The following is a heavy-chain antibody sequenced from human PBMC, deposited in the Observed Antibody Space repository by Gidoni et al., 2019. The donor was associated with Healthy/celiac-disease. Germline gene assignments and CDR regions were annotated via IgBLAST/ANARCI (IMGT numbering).Heavy chain of an antibody. CDR3: AKLRGGGVVISYNWFDP. J-gene: IGHJ5*02. CDR1: GGTFSSYA. Sequence: QVQLVQSGAEVKKPGSSVKVSCKASGGTFSSYAISWVRQAPGQGLEWMGGIIPIFGTANYAQKFQGRVTITADKSTSTAYMELSSLRSEDTAVYYCAKLRGGGVVISYNWFDPWGQGTLVTVSS. V-gene: IGHV1-69*06. D-gene: IGHD3-3*01. CDR2: IIPIFGTA.